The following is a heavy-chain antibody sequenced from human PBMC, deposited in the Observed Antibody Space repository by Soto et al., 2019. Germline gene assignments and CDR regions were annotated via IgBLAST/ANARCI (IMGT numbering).Heavy chain of an antibody. CDR2: IYPGDSDT. CDR1: GYRFANHG. D-gene: IGHD2-21*01. V-gene: IGHV5-51*01. J-gene: IGHJ6*04. Sequence: GAYLKISCECGGYRFANHGIGWVLQMPGHGLEWMGIIYPGDSDTKYSPSFQGQVTFSADKSISTAYLQWSSLKASDSAMYYCASRGGRFTNKSPSLHIGGWGNGTKGTFAS. CDR3: ASRGGRFTNKSPSLHIGG.